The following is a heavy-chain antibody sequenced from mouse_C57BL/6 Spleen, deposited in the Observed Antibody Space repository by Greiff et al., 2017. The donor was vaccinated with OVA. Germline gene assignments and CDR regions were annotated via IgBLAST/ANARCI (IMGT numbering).Heavy chain of an antibody. CDR3: ARPPMVTGGAY. CDR1: GYSITSGYY. D-gene: IGHD2-2*01. Sequence: EVKLQESGPGLVKPSQSLSLTCSVTGYSITSGYYWNWIRQFPGNKLEWMGYISYDGSNNYNPSLKNRISITRDTSKNQFFLKLSSVTTEDTATYYCARPPMVTGGAYWGQGTLVTVSA. J-gene: IGHJ3*01. CDR2: ISYDGSN. V-gene: IGHV3-6*01.